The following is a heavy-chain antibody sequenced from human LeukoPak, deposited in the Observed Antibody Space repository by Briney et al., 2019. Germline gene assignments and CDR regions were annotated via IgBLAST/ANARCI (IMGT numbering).Heavy chain of an antibody. CDR3: ASFKGIIVGATDYYGMDV. D-gene: IGHD1-26*01. V-gene: IGHV3-33*01. Sequence: GGSLRLSCAASGFAFSSYGMHWVRQAPGKGLEWVAVIWYDGSNKYYADSVKGRFTISRDNSKNTLYLQMNSLRAEDTAVYYCASFKGIIVGATDYYGMDVWGQGTTVTVSS. J-gene: IGHJ6*02. CDR1: GFAFSSYG. CDR2: IWYDGSNK.